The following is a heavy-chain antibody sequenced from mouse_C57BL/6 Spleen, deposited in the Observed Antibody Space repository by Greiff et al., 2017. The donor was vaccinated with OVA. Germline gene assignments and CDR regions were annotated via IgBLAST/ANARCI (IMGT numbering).Heavy chain of an antibody. CDR2: INPYNGGT. V-gene: IGHV1-19*01. J-gene: IGHJ2*01. Sequence: EVKLQESGPVLVKPGASVKMSCKASGYTFTDYYMNWVKQSHGKSLEWIGVINPYNGGTSYNQKFKGKATLTVDKSSSTAYMELNSLTSEDSAVYYCASQLTGAFDYWGQGTTLTVSS. CDR1: GYTFTDYY. CDR3: ASQLTGAFDY. D-gene: IGHD4-1*01.